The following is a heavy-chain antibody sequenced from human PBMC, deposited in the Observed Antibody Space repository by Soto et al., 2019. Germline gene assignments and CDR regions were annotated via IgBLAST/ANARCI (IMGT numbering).Heavy chain of an antibody. Sequence: LGGSLRLSCAASGFTYTRYSMNWVRQAPGKGLEWVSSISSTTNYIYYGDSMKGRFTISRDNAKNSLYLEMNSLRAEDTAVHYCARESEDLTSNFDYWGQGTLVTVSS. CDR3: ARESEDLTSNFDY. CDR2: ISSTTNYI. CDR1: GFTYTRYS. V-gene: IGHV3-21*06. J-gene: IGHJ4*02.